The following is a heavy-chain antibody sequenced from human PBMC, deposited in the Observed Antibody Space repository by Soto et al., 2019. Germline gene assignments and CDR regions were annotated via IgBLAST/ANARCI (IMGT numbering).Heavy chain of an antibody. CDR3: ARVQSGYDFAY. Sequence: QVQLVQSGAEVKKPGASVKVSCKASGYTFTSYGINWVRQAPGQGLEWMGWISANNGNTHYAQKLQGRVTMTTDTSTSTAHMELRSLRSDDTAVYYCARVQSGYDFAYWCQGTLVTVSS. CDR1: GYTFTSYG. V-gene: IGHV1-18*01. J-gene: IGHJ4*02. CDR2: ISANNGNT. D-gene: IGHD5-12*01.